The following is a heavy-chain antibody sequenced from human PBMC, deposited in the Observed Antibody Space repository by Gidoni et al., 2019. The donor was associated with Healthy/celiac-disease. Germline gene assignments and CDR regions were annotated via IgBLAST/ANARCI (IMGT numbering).Heavy chain of an antibody. D-gene: IGHD1-1*01. V-gene: IGHV1-2*06. Sequence: QVQLVQSGAEVKKPGASVKVSCKASGHTFTGYYMHWVRQAPGQGLEWMGRINPNSGGTNYAQKFQGRVTMTRDTSISTAYMELSRLRSDDTAVYYCARSPGSINWNDEDYWGQGTLVTVSS. CDR1: GHTFTGYY. CDR2: INPNSGGT. J-gene: IGHJ4*02. CDR3: ARSPGSINWNDEDY.